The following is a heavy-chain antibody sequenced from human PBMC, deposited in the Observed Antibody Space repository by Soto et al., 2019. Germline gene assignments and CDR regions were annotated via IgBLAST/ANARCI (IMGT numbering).Heavy chain of an antibody. V-gene: IGHV4-4*02. Sequence: SETLSLTCAVSGVSISSANWWTWVRQAPGKGLEWIGEMWPSGGTTYNPSLQNRVAISVDNSKNHLSLTLTSVTAADTAIYYCARCLHCSNGGRFDPWGQGALVTVSS. CDR3: ARCLHCSNGGRFDP. CDR1: GVSISSANW. D-gene: IGHD2-8*01. J-gene: IGHJ5*02. CDR2: MWPSGGT.